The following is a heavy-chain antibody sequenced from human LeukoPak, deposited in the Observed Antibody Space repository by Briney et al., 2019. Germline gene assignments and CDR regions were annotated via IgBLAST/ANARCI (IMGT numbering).Heavy chain of an antibody. V-gene: IGHV3-21*01. CDR3: ARDPPVTNYYYGMDV. CDR1: GFTFSSYS. CDR2: TSSSSSYI. D-gene: IGHD4-17*01. Sequence: GGSLRLSCAASGFTFSSYSMNWVRQAPGKGLEWVSSTSSSSSYIYYADSVKGRFTISRDNAKNSLYLQMNSLRAEDTAVYYCARDPPVTNYYYGMDVWGQGTTVTVSS. J-gene: IGHJ6*02.